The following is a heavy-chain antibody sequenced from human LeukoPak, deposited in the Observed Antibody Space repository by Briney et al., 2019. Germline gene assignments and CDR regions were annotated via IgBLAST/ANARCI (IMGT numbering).Heavy chain of an antibody. J-gene: IGHJ6*02. CDR3: AREVAYDYVWGSYRPPDGMDV. Sequence: PGGSLRLSCAASGFTFSTYAMHWVRQAPGKGLEWVAVISYDGSNKYYADSVKGRFTISRDNSKNTLYLQMNSLRAEDTAVYYCAREVAYDYVWGSYRPPDGMDVWGQGTTVTVSS. CDR1: GFTFSTYA. D-gene: IGHD3-16*02. V-gene: IGHV3-30-3*01. CDR2: ISYDGSNK.